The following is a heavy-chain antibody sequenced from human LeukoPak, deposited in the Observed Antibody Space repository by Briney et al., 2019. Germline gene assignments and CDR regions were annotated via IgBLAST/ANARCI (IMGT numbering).Heavy chain of an antibody. CDR1: GFTFSSCA. Sequence: GGSLRLSCAASGFTFSSCAMSWVRQAPGKGLEWVSAISGSGGSTYYADSVKGRFTISRDNSKNTLYLQMNSLRAEDTAVYYCAKGGSFRGATYLDYWGQGTLVTVSS. CDR2: ISGSGGST. V-gene: IGHV3-23*01. CDR3: AKGGSFRGATYLDY. D-gene: IGHD3-16*01. J-gene: IGHJ4*02.